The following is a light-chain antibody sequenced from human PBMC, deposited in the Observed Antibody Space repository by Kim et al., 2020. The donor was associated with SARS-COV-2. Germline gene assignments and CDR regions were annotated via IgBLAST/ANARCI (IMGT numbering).Light chain of an antibody. CDR2: GAS. V-gene: IGKV3-20*01. CDR3: EQYGITPYT. J-gene: IGKJ2*01. Sequence: EIVLTQSPGTLSLSPGERATLSCRASQYVSTSYLAWYQHKPGQAPRLLIYGASSRATGIPDRFSGSGSGTDFTLTISRLEPDDFAVYYCEQYGITPYTFGRGTKLEI. CDR1: QYVSTSY.